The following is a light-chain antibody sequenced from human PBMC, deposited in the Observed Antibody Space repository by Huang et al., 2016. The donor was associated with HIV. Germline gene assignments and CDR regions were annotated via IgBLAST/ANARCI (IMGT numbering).Light chain of an antibody. J-gene: IGKJ1*01. CDR2: GVS. Sequence: EIVLTQSPGTLSLSPGERATLSCRASQSVSSGYLAWYQKRPGQAHRLLIFGVSTRATGIPDRFSGSGCGTDFTLTISRLEPEDFAVYYCQQYDSSPGSFGQGTKVEIK. CDR1: QSVSSGY. CDR3: QQYDSSPGS. V-gene: IGKV3-20*01.